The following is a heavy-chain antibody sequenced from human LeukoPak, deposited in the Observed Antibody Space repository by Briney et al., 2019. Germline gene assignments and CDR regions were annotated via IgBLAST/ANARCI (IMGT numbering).Heavy chain of an antibody. Sequence: ASVKVSCKASVYTFIGYYMHWVRQAPGQGLEWMGWINPNSGGTNYAQKLQDRVTMTRDTSISTAYMELSRLRSDDTAMYFCARAYTGFEAFDYWGQGTLVTVSS. V-gene: IGHV1-2*02. CDR2: INPNSGGT. CDR1: VYTFIGYY. J-gene: IGHJ4*02. D-gene: IGHD5-12*01. CDR3: ARAYTGFEAFDY.